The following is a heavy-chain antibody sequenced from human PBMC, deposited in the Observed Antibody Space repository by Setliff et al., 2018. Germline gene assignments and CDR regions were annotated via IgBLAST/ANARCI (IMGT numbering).Heavy chain of an antibody. V-gene: IGHV4-4*08. CDR1: GGSMSNYF. Sequence: TSETLSLTCSVAGGSMSNYFWSWVRRPPGKGLEWIGFISSGGSTIYSPSLKSRVTTSIDTSKNQFSLKLSSVTAADTAVYYCARARYCSGGRCYWTWLDSWAQGTLVTVSS. CDR3: ARARYCSGGRCYWTWLDS. J-gene: IGHJ5*01. CDR2: ISSGGST. D-gene: IGHD2-15*01.